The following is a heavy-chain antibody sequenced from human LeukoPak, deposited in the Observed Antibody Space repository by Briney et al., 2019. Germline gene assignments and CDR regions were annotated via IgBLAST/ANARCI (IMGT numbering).Heavy chain of an antibody. J-gene: IGHJ6*02. CDR3: ARGRDSSSWYFYGMDV. D-gene: IGHD6-13*01. V-gene: IGHV3-23*01. Sequence: GGSLRLPCAASGFTFSSYAMSWVRQAPGKGLEWVSAISGSGGSTYYADSVKGRFTISRDNAKNSLYLQLNSLRAEDTAVYYCARGRDSSSWYFYGMDVWGQGPRSPSP. CDR1: GFTFSSYA. CDR2: ISGSGGST.